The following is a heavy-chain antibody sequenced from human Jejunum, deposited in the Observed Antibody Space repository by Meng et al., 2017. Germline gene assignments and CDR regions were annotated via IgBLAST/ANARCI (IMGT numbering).Heavy chain of an antibody. CDR3: ARALGTYGTFFDY. J-gene: IGHJ4*02. CDR2: IFHTGST. D-gene: IGHD2-8*01. Sequence: QVGLEGAGPGLRKPSGTLSPHCAVSGDSITSSNWWSWVRQPPGKGLEWIGEIFHTGSTNYNPSLRSRLTISVDKSKNQFSLKLSSVTAADTAVYYCARALGTYGTFFDYWGQGTLVTVSS. CDR1: GDSITSSNW. V-gene: IGHV4-4*02.